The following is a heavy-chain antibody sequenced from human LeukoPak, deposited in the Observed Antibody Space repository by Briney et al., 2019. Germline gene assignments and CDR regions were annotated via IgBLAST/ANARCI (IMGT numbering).Heavy chain of an antibody. CDR2: MNPNSGHT. D-gene: IGHD5-18*01. CDR3: WRGLIQLWSEFDY. J-gene: IGHJ4*02. V-gene: IGHV1-8*01. Sequence: ASVKDSCKASGYTSTSYDINWVRQATGRGVEWMGWMNPNSGHTGYAQKFQGRVTLTRNTSISTAYMELSSLRSEGAAVYYCWRGLIQLWSEFDYWGQGGMVTVSS. CDR1: GYTSTSYD.